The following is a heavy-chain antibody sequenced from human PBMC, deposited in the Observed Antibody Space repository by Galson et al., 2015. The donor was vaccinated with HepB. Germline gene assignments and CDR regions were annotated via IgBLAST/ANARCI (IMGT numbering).Heavy chain of an antibody. CDR1: GYTFTSYD. J-gene: IGHJ6*02. Sequence: SVKVSCKASGYTFTSYDINWVRQAPGQGLEWMGWINPYSGGTRFAQKFQGSVTLTRDTSISTAYMDLSSLRPDDTAVYYCARGVYCGGDCSSQYYYGMDVWGQGTTVTVSS. CDR3: ARGVYCGGDCSSQYYYGMDV. V-gene: IGHV1-2*02. CDR2: INPYSGGT. D-gene: IGHD2-21*02.